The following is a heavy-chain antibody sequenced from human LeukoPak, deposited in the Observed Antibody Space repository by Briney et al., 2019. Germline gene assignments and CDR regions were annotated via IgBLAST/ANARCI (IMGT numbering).Heavy chain of an antibody. CDR1: GFTLDDYA. Sequence: GGSLRLSCAASGFTLDDYAMHWVRQAPGKGLGWVSGIRWNSGSIGYADSVKGRFTISRDNAKNSLYLQMNSLRAEDTALYYCAKVAYYYDSSGPFDYWGQGTLVTVSS. CDR2: IRWNSGSI. V-gene: IGHV3-9*01. CDR3: AKVAYYYDSSGPFDY. D-gene: IGHD3-22*01. J-gene: IGHJ4*02.